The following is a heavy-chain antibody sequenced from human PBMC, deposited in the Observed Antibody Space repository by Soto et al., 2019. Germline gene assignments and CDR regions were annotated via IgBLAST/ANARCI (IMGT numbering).Heavy chain of an antibody. J-gene: IGHJ4*02. Sequence: QVQLQQWGAGLLKPSETLSLTCTVYGGSFSAYYWSWIRQPPGKGLEWIGEINHSGSTNYNPSLKGRVTISVDTSKSPFSRQLSSVTAADTAVYYCARGRGWRGPFNYWGQGTLVTVSS. V-gene: IGHV4-34*01. CDR2: INHSGST. CDR3: ARGRGWRGPFNY. D-gene: IGHD3-3*01. CDR1: GGSFSAYY.